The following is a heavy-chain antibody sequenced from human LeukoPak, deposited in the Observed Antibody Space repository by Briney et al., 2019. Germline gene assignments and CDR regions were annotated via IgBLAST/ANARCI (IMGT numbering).Heavy chain of an antibody. Sequence: SETLSLTCTVSGGSISSYYWSWIRQPPGKGLEWIGYIYYSGSTNYNPSLKSRVTISVDTSKNQFSLKLSSVTAADTAVYYCARATSPIRFGQFNIDYWGQGTLVTVSS. D-gene: IGHD3-10*01. V-gene: IGHV4-59*01. CDR1: GGSISSYY. CDR3: ARATSPIRFGQFNIDY. CDR2: IYYSGST. J-gene: IGHJ4*02.